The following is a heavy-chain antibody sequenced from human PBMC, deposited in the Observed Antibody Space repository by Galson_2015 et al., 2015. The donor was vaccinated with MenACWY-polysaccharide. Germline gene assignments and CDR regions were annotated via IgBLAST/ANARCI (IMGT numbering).Heavy chain of an antibody. CDR3: ARVPFRELTMVRGPLDY. V-gene: IGHV1-69*06. J-gene: IGHJ4*02. Sequence: SVKVSCKASGGSFSSFGVSWVRQAPGQGLEWMEGIIPVFETSTYAQKFQGRVTISADKSTTTTFMEVTSLTSEDTAVYYCARVPFRELTMVRGPLDYWGQGTPVTVSS. CDR1: GGSFSSFG. D-gene: IGHD3-10*01. CDR2: IIPVFETS.